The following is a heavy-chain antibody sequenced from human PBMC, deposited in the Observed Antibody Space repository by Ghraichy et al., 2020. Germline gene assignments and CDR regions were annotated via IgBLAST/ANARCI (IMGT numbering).Heavy chain of an antibody. D-gene: IGHD5-24*01. CDR1: GGSLSSYF. Sequence: SETLSLTCTVSGGSLSSYFWSWIRQPPGNRLEWIGYISYSGSADYNPSLKSRVTISIDTSKNQVSLRVKSVASADTAVYYCAAGRWPRARQFDYWGQGTLVTVSS. V-gene: IGHV4-59*01. J-gene: IGHJ4*02. CDR2: ISYSGSA. CDR3: AAGRWPRARQFDY.